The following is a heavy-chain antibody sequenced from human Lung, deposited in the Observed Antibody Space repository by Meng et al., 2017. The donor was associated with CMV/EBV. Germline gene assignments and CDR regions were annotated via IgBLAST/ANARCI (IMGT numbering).Heavy chain of an antibody. D-gene: IGHD3-3*01. CDR1: GFTFSSYA. J-gene: IGHJ4*02. V-gene: IGHV3-64*02. CDR2: ISSNGGST. Sequence: GGSLRLSCAASGFTFSSYAMHWVRQAPGKGLEYVSAISSNGGSTYYADSVKGRFTISRDNSKNTLYLQMGSLRAEDMAVYYCARDHDYDFWSGYVDYWGQGTLVTGSS. CDR3: ARDHDYDFWSGYVDY.